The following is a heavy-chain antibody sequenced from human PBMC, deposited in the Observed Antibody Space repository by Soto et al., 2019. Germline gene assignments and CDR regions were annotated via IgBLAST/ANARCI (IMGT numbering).Heavy chain of an antibody. CDR3: ATRAGAPAD. CDR1: GFSFNTYW. CDR2: INEDGNKQ. D-gene: IGHD6-25*01. Sequence: GGSLRLSCAASGFSFNTYWMSWIRQAPGKGLEWVANINEDGNKQNYVDSVRGRFTTSRDNAKTSVHLQMNSLRVEDTAVYYCATRAGAPADWGQGTLVTVSS. V-gene: IGHV3-7*01. J-gene: IGHJ4*02.